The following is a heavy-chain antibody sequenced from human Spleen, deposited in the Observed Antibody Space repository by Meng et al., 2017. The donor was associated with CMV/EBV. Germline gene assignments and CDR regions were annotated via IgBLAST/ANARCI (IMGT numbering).Heavy chain of an antibody. CDR3: ARGSSDWFDP. Sequence: GSLRLSCTVSGGSINSYYWSWIRQPPGKGLEWIGYIYYGGSTNYNPSLKSRVTISVDTSKNQFSLKLSSVTAADTAVYYCARGSSDWFDPWGQGTLVTVSS. J-gene: IGHJ5*02. D-gene: IGHD3-10*01. CDR1: GGSINSYY. CDR2: IYYGGST. V-gene: IGHV4-59*12.